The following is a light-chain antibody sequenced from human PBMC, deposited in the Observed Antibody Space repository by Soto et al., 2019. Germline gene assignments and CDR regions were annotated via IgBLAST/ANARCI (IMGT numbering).Light chain of an antibody. V-gene: IGKV1-39*01. CDR1: QSISSY. Sequence: DIQMTQSPSSLSASVGDRVTITCRASQSISSYLKWYQQKPGKAPKLLIYDASSLQSGVPCRFRDSGSGTDFTHTICTLQPEDVVTYYSQQSYSTPQTFRGGTEVEIK. CDR2: DAS. CDR3: QQSYSTPQT. J-gene: IGKJ4*02.